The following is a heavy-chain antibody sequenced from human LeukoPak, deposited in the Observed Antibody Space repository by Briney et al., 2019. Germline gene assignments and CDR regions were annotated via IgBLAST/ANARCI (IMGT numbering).Heavy chain of an antibody. CDR1: GGSISSYY. J-gene: IGHJ3*02. Sequence: SETLSLTCTVSGGSISSYYWSWIRQPPGKGLEWLGEINHSGSTNYNPSLKSRVTISVDTSKNQFSLKLSSVTAADMAVYYCARRRGNVVVPAARISRHDAFDIWGQGTMVTVSS. CDR3: ARRRGNVVVPAARISRHDAFDI. CDR2: INHSGST. D-gene: IGHD2-2*01. V-gene: IGHV4-34*01.